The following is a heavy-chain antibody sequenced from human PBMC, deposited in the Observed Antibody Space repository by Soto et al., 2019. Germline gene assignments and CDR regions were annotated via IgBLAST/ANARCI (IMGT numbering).Heavy chain of an antibody. CDR2: IYHSGST. Sequence: QLQLQESGSGLVKPSQTLSLTCAVSGGSISSGGYSWSWIRQPPGKGLEWIGYIYHSGSTYYNPSLKSRVTISVDRSKNQFSLKLSSVTAADTAVYYCARCQPHYYDSSGYYDLGWFDPWGQGTLVTVSS. V-gene: IGHV4-30-2*01. D-gene: IGHD3-22*01. CDR1: GGSISSGGYS. CDR3: ARCQPHYYDSSGYYDLGWFDP. J-gene: IGHJ5*02.